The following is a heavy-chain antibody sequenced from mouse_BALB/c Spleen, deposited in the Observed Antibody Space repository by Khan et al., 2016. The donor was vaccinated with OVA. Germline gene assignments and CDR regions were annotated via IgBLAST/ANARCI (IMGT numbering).Heavy chain of an antibody. D-gene: IGHD2-2*01. CDR3: ARSNYGSFAY. V-gene: IGHV5-9*03. J-gene: IGHJ3*01. CDR1: GFTFSSFT. CDR2: ISSGGDNT. Sequence: EVELVESGGGLVKPGGSLKLSCAASGFTFSSFTMSWVRQTPEKRLEWVATISSGGDNTYYPDSVKGRITITRDNAKNNQYLQMSSLRTEDTALYYCARSNYGSFAYWGQGTLVTVSA.